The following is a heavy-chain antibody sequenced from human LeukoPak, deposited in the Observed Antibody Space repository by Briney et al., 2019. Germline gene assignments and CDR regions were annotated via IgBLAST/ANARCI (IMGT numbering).Heavy chain of an antibody. CDR3: ARGGTIKNGMDV. J-gene: IGHJ6*02. Sequence: SETLSLTCAVSGGSGGSISSSNYWSWVRQPPGKGLEWIGEIYHSGSTNYNPSLKSRVTISVDTSKNQFSLMLSSVTAADTAVYYCARGGTIKNGMDVWGQGTTVTVSS. CDR2: IYHSGST. CDR1: GGSGGSISSSNY. D-gene: IGHD1-14*01. V-gene: IGHV4-4*02.